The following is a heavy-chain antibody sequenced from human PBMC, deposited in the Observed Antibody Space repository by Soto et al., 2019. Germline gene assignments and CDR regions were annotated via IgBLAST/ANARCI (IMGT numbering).Heavy chain of an antibody. CDR3: ATDEYFGSEIYFYYYGMDV. CDR2: IYYNGST. J-gene: IGHJ6*02. CDR1: GASISIGGYF. D-gene: IGHD3-10*01. V-gene: IGHV4-31*03. Sequence: QVRLQESGPGLVKPSQTLSLTCTVSGASISIGGYFWSWIRQHPGKGLEWIGHIYYNGSTYYNPSLKSRVSISVDTSKNQFSLRLTSVTAADTAVYYCATDEYFGSEIYFYYYGMDVWGQGTTVIVSS.